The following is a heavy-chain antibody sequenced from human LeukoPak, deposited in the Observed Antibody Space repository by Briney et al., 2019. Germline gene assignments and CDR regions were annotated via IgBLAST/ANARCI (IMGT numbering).Heavy chain of an antibody. CDR3: AKGTLWQWLPTSPLYVFGS. Sequence: GGSLRLSCAASGFTFYTSPMTWVRQAPGEGLEWVSSISGSGSGTFYADSVKGRFTISRDNSQNTLFLQMRNLRAEDTAIYYCAKGTLWQWLPTSPLYVFGSWGQGTLVTVSS. J-gene: IGHJ4*02. V-gene: IGHV3-23*01. D-gene: IGHD6-19*01. CDR2: ISGSGSGT. CDR1: GFTFYTSP.